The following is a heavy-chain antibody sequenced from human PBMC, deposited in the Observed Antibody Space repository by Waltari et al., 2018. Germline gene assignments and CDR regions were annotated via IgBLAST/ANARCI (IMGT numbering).Heavy chain of an antibody. J-gene: IGHJ2*01. CDR3: AGIRRGFWFFDL. V-gene: IGHV3-48*04. CDR2: VSGDSGYI. Sequence: EVQLVESGGGLVQPGGSLRLSCAASGMTFNPYSMNWVRQAPGKGLEWISYVSGDSGYIYYADSVRGRFTISRDNAQNSMYLQMNNLRADDTAVYYCAGIRRGFWFFDLWGRGTLVTVSS. D-gene: IGHD3-10*01. CDR1: GMTFNPYS.